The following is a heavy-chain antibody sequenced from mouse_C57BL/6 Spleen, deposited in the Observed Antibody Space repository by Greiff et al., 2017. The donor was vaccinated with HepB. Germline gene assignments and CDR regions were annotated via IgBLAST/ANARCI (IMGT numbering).Heavy chain of an antibody. CDR2: INPYNGGT. CDR3: ARGYYGTLYYAMDY. D-gene: IGHD2-1*01. J-gene: IGHJ4*01. Sequence: VQLQQPGPVLVKPGASVKMSCKASGYTFTDYYMNWVKQSHGKSLEWIGVINPYNGGTSYNQKFKGKATLTVDKSSSTAYMELNSLTSEDSAVYYCARGYYGTLYYAMDYWGQGTSVTVSS. CDR1: GYTFTDYY. V-gene: IGHV1-19*01.